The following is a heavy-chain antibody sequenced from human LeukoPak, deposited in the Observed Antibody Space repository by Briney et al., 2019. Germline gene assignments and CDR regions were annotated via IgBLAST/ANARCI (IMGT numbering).Heavy chain of an antibody. CDR1: GGSISGYY. CDR2: ICYSGST. J-gene: IGHJ4*02. CDR3: ARLASSGWSHCDY. V-gene: IGHV4-59*08. Sequence: PSETLSLTCTVSGGSISGYYWSRIRQPPGKGPEWIGYICYSGSTNYNPSLKSRVTISVDTSKNQFSLKMNSVTAADTAVYYCARLASSGWSHCDYWGQGTLVTVSS. D-gene: IGHD6-19*01.